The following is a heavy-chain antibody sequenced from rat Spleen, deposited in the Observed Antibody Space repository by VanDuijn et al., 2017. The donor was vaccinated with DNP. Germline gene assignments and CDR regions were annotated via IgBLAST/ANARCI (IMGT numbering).Heavy chain of an antibody. J-gene: IGHJ2*01. V-gene: IGHV3-1*01. Sequence: EVQLQESGPGLVKPSQSLSLTCSVTGYSITSNYWGWIRKFPGNKMEWIGHISNSGSTSYNPSLKSRISITRDTSKNQFFLQLNSLTTEDTATYYCARHGPYYGYHYRNSFDYWGQGVMVTVSS. D-gene: IGHD1-7*01. CDR3: ARHGPYYGYHYRNSFDY. CDR1: GYSITSNY. CDR2: ISNSGST.